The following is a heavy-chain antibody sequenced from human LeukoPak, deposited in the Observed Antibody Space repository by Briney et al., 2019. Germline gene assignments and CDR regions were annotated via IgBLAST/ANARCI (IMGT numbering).Heavy chain of an antibody. CDR3: AVIRYFDWLPQRTPRDY. CDR1: GFTFSSYS. D-gene: IGHD3-9*01. J-gene: IGHJ4*02. CDR2: ISSSSSYI. Sequence: GGSLRLSCAASGFTFSSYSMNWVRQAPGKGLEWVSSISSSSSYIYYADSVKGRFTISRDNAKNSLYLQMNSLRAEDTAVYYCAVIRYFDWLPQRTPRDYWGQGTLVTVSS. V-gene: IGHV3-21*01.